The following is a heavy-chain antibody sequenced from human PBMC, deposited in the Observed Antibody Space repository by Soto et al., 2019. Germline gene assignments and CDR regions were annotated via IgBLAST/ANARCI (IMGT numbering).Heavy chain of an antibody. Sequence: PSDTLSLTCAVSGGPIASSDWWHWIRQTPEKGLEWIGEIFHEGNIIYNPSRKSRVIISVDKSKNQLALELTSVTAADMAFYFCARDHKSGDSWLFDSWGHGILVTASS. D-gene: IGHD4-4*01. CDR1: GGPIASSDW. J-gene: IGHJ4*01. CDR2: IFHEGNI. V-gene: IGHV4-4*02. CDR3: ARDHKSGDSWLFDS.